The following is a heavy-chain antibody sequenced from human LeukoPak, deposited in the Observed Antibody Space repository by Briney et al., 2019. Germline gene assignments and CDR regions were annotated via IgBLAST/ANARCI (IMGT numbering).Heavy chain of an antibody. CDR1: GGTSNSYT. CDR2: INPNSGGT. V-gene: IGHV1-2*02. J-gene: IGHJ4*02. Sequence: ASVKVSCKASGGTSNSYTINWVRQAPGQGLEWMGWINPNSGGTYYAQNFQGRVTMTRDTSISTAYMELFRLRSDDTAVYYCARDGLQLYFDYWGQGTLVTVSS. CDR3: ARDGLQLYFDY. D-gene: IGHD3/OR15-3a*01.